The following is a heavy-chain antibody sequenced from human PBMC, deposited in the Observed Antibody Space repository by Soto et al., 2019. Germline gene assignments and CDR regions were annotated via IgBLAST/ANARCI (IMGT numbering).Heavy chain of an antibody. CDR3: ARGALYSSGWYSY. V-gene: IGHV4-59*01. Sequence: QVQLQESGPGLVKPSETLSLTCTVSGGSISGYYWSWIRQPPEKGLEWIGYIYYSGSTNYNPSLKSRVTISVDTSKNQFPLKLSSVTAADTAVYYCARGALYSSGWYSYWGQGTLVTVSS. CDR2: IYYSGST. D-gene: IGHD6-19*01. J-gene: IGHJ4*02. CDR1: GGSISGYY.